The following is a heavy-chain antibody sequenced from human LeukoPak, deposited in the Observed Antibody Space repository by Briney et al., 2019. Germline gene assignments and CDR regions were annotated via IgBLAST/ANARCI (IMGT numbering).Heavy chain of an antibody. CDR1: GFTFSSYA. Sequence: NSGGSLRLSCAASGFTFSSYAMSWVRQAPGKGLEWIGYIYYSGSTNYNPSLKSRVTISVDTSKNQFSLKLSSVTAADTAVYYCARLRGYSYYYYYMDVWGKGTTVTVSS. CDR2: IYYSGST. V-gene: IGHV4-59*01. CDR3: ARLRGYSYYYYYMDV. J-gene: IGHJ6*03. D-gene: IGHD3-10*01.